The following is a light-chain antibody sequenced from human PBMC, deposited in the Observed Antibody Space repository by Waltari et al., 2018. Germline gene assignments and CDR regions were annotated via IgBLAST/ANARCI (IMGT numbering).Light chain of an antibody. CDR2: EAS. CDR3: QQHNTFPTT. Sequence: DIQMTQSPSTLSASVGDSVTITCRASQSISDGLAWYQQTPGRAPKLLIYEASHLKSGVPSRFGGSGSGTEFTLTINSLQPDDFATYFCQQHNTFPTTFGHGTKVEV. V-gene: IGKV1-5*03. J-gene: IGKJ1*01. CDR1: QSISDG.